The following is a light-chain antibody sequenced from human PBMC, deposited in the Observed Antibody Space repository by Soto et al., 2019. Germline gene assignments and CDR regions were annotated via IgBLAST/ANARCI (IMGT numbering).Light chain of an antibody. V-gene: IGKV1-5*03. Sequence: DIQMTQSPSTLSASVGDRVTITCRASQSISSWLAWYQQKPGKVPQLLIYKASSLESGVPSRFSGSGSGTEFTLTISSLQPDDFATYYCQQYNSYPGWTFGQGTKVEIK. CDR2: KAS. CDR3: QQYNSYPGWT. CDR1: QSISSW. J-gene: IGKJ1*01.